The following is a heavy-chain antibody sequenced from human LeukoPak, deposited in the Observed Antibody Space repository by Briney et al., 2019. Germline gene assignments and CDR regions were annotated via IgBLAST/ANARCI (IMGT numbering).Heavy chain of an antibody. CDR1: GGSISSYY. CDR2: IYYSGST. J-gene: IGHJ4*02. V-gene: IGHV4-59*12. D-gene: IGHD6-13*01. CDR3: ARVVAAAGIGVDY. Sequence: NPSETLSLTCTVSGGSISSYYWSWIRQPPGKGLEWIGYIYYSGSTNYNPSLKSRVTLSVDTSKNQFSLKLSSVTAADTAVYYCARVVAAAGIGVDYWGQGTLVTVSS.